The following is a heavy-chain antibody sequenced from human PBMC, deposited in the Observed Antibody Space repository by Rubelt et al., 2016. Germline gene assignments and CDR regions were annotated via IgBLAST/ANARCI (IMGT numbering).Heavy chain of an antibody. CDR2: VHYSGTT. Sequence: QVQLQESGPGLVKPSETLSLICTVSGGSISSNYWSWIRQPPGKGLDWIGYVHYSGTTNYNPSLKSRVTMSVDIARNHFSLRLTSVTAADTAVYYCARGRWDNWFDPWGQGTLVTVSS. J-gene: IGHJ5*02. CDR3: ARGRWDNWFDP. D-gene: IGHD4-23*01. CDR1: GGSISSNY. V-gene: IGHV4-59*01.